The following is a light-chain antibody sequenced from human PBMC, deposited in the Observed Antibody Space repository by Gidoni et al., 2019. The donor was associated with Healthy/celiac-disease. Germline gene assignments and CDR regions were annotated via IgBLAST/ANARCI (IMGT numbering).Light chain of an antibody. CDR2: DAS. J-gene: IGKJ1*01. CDR3: QQYNSYSRT. V-gene: IGKV1-5*01. CDR1: QSISSW. Sequence: DIQMTQSPSTLSASVGDRVTITCRASQSISSWLAWYQQKPGKATKLLIYDASSLESGVPSRFSGSGSGTEFTLTISSLQPDDVATYYCQQYNSYSRTFGQGTKVEIK.